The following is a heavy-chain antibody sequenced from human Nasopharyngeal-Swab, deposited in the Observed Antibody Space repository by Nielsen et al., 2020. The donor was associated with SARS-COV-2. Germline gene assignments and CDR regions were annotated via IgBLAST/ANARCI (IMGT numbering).Heavy chain of an antibody. Sequence: ASVKVSCKTSGYTFTDYYIHWLRQVPGQGLEWVGCINPDNGDTFYAQNFQGRVTVTRDTSRSTAYIDLSRLRSDDTAVYYCARDYYDNYDSDFWGQGTLVTVSS. CDR2: INPDNGDT. V-gene: IGHV1-2*02. CDR1: GYTFTDYY. CDR3: ARDYYDNYDSDF. J-gene: IGHJ4*02. D-gene: IGHD3-22*01.